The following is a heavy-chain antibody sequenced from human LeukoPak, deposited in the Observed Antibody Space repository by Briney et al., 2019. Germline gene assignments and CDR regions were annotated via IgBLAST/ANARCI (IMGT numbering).Heavy chain of an antibody. Sequence: SETLSLTCTVSGGSISSSYWSWIRQPPGKGLEWIGYIYYSGSTNYNPSLKSRVTISVDTSKNQFSLKLSSVIAAGTAVYYCARAVRDRGVILPWFDPWGQGTLVTVSS. CDR1: GGSISSSY. CDR3: ARAVRDRGVILPWFDP. D-gene: IGHD3-10*01. CDR2: IYYSGST. J-gene: IGHJ5*02. V-gene: IGHV4-59*01.